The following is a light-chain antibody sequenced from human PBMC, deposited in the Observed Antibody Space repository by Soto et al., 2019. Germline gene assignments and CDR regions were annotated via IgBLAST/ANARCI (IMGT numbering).Light chain of an antibody. CDR3: SSYTGSSTLYV. CDR1: SSDVGAYNY. J-gene: IGLJ1*01. V-gene: IGLV2-14*01. Sequence: QSVLTQPASVSGSPGQSITISCTGTSSDVGAYNYVSWYQQYPGKAPRLMISEVSSRPSGISNRFSGSKSGNSASLTISGLQAADDADYYCSSYTGSSTLYVFGTGTKVTVL. CDR2: EVS.